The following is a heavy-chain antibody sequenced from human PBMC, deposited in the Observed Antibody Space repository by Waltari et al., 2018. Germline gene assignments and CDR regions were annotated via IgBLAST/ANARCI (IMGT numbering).Heavy chain of an antibody. V-gene: IGHV4-34*01. J-gene: IGHJ6*02. CDR2: INHSGRT. CDR3: ARVSGGRYYYYYYGMDV. Sequence: QVQLQQWGAGLLKPSETLSLTCAVYGGSFSGYYWSWIRQPPGKGLEWIGEINHSGRTNYNPSLKRRVTISVDTSKNQFSLKLSSVTAADTAVYYCARVSGGRYYYYYYGMDVWGQGTTVTVSS. CDR1: GGSFSGYY. D-gene: IGHD3-3*01.